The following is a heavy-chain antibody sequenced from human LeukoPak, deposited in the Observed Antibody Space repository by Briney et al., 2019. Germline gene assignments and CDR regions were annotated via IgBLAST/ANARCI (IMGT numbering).Heavy chain of an antibody. CDR2: TYYRSKWYN. V-gene: IGHV6-1*01. CDR1: GDSVSSNSAA. J-gene: IGHJ4*02. Sequence: SQTLSLTCAISGDSVSSNSAAWNWIRQSPSRGLEWLGRTYYRSKWYNDYAVSVKSRITINPDTSKNQFSLQLNSVTPEDTAVYYCARRQGYYDILTGTKFDYWGQGTLVTVSS. CDR3: ARRQGYYDILTGTKFDY. D-gene: IGHD3-9*01.